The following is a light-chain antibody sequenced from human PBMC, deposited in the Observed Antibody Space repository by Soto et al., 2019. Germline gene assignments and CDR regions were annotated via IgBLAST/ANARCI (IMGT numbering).Light chain of an antibody. CDR3: RQYHSYWT. V-gene: IGKV1-5*01. J-gene: IGKJ1*01. CDR1: PNIRSR. CDR2: DAS. Sequence: DFQMTQSPSTLSASVGDRVTITCRARPNIRSRLAWIQQKPGKAPKLLIYDASSLESGVPQRFSGSGSGTAFTLTISSLQTDDFSTYYSRQYHSYWTFGQGTNVE.